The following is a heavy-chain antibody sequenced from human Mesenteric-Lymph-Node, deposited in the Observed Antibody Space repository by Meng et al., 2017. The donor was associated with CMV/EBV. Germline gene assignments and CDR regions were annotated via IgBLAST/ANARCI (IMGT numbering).Heavy chain of an antibody. CDR2: IKQDGSER. CDR1: GFTFSSYW. V-gene: IGHV3-7*01. J-gene: IGHJ4*02. D-gene: IGHD6-13*01. Sequence: GESLKISCAASGFTFSSYWMSWVRQAPGKGLEWVANIKQDGSERHYADSVKGRITISRDNAKNSLYLQTDSLRVEDTAIYYCARIGYSSSSFDYWGQGILVTVSS. CDR3: ARIGYSSSSFDY.